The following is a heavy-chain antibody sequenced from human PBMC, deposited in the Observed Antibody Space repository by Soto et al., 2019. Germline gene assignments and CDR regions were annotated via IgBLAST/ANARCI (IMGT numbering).Heavy chain of an antibody. Sequence: AAVKVSCKASGYTFTGYYIHWVREAPGQGLEWMGWINPQTGGTSYAQKFQGRVTLSRDTSINTAYLELSRLRFDDAAVYFCARERYQVISDGMDVWGQGTTVTVSS. CDR3: ARERYQVISDGMDV. CDR2: INPQTGGT. V-gene: IGHV1-2*02. D-gene: IGHD2-2*01. CDR1: GYTFTGYY. J-gene: IGHJ6*02.